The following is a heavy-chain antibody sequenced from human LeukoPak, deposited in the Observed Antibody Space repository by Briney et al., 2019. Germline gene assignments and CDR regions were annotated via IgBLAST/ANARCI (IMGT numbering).Heavy chain of an antibody. V-gene: IGHV1-46*01. D-gene: IGHD2-15*01. J-gene: IGHJ4*02. CDR1: GYTFTGYY. CDR2: INPSGGST. CDR3: ARDIVAPTYFDY. Sequence: ASVKVSCKASGYTFTGYYMHWVRQAPAQGLEWMGIINPSGGSTSYAQKFQGRVTMTRDTSTSTVYMELSSLRSEDTAVYYCARDIVAPTYFDYWGQGTLVTVSS.